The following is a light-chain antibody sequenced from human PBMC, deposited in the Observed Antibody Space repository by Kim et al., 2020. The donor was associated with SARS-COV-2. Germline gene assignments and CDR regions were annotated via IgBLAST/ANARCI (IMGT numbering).Light chain of an antibody. CDR2: GAS. J-gene: IGKJ2*01. CDR1: QSVSSSY. V-gene: IGKV3D-7*01. Sequence: PGERVTLSCRAGQSVSSSYLTWYQQKPGQAPRLLIYGASTRATGIPARFSGSGSGTDFTLTISSLQPEDFAVYYCQQDYNLPPYTFGQGTKL. CDR3: QQDYNLPPYT.